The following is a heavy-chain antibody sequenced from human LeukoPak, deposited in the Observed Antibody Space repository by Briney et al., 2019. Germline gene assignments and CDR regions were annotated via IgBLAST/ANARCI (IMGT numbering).Heavy chain of an antibody. Sequence: ASVKLSCTVSGYTLTELSMHWVRQAPGKGLEWMGGFDPEDGETIYAQKFQGRVTMTEDTSTDTAYMELSSLRSEDTAVYYCATVTYYYDSSGYQFDYWGQGTLVTVSS. CDR2: FDPEDGET. CDR1: GYTLTELS. D-gene: IGHD3-22*01. J-gene: IGHJ4*02. V-gene: IGHV1-24*01. CDR3: ATVTYYYDSSGYQFDY.